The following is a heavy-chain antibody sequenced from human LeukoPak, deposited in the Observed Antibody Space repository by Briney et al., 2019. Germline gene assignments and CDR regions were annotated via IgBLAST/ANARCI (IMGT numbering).Heavy chain of an antibody. V-gene: IGHV4-31*03. CDR3: PRSGGYFHSGGYYPPGAFDI. CDR2: IYNSGTT. D-gene: IGHD3-22*01. Sequence: SETLSLTCTVSGGSVRSGGYYWTWIRQHPGKGLEWIGYIYNSGTTYYNPSLKSRATISVDTSKKQFSLKLNSVTAADTAVYYCPRSGGYFHSGGYYPPGAFDIWGQGTMVTVSS. CDR1: GGSVRSGGYY. J-gene: IGHJ3*02.